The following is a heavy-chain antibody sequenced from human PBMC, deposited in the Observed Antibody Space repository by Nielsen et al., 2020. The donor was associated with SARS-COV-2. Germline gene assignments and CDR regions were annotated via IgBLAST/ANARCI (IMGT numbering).Heavy chain of an antibody. CDR3: ARHRSAGFDRIDY. Sequence: SVKGRFTISRDSSRNTLNLHMNSLRAEDTAVYYCARHRSAGFDRIDYWGQGSLVTVSS. V-gene: IGHV3-30*01. J-gene: IGHJ4*02. D-gene: IGHD3-9*01.